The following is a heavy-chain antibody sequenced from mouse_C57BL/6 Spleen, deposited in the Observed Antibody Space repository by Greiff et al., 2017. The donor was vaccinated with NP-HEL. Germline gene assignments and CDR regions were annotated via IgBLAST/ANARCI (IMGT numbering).Heavy chain of an antibody. CDR1: GFTFSDYG. CDR3: ARSHYSNPYAMDY. CDR2: ISSGSSTI. D-gene: IGHD2-5*01. J-gene: IGHJ4*01. Sequence: DVKLVESGGGLVKPGGSLKLSCAASGFTFSDYGMHWVRQAPEKGLEWVAYISSGSSTIYYADTVKGRFTISRDNAKNTLFLQMTSLRSEDTAMYYCARSHYSNPYAMDYWGQGTSVTVSS. V-gene: IGHV5-17*01.